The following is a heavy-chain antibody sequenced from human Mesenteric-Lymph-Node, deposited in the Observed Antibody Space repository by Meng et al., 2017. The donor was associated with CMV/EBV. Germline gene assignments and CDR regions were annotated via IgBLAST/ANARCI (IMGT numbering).Heavy chain of an antibody. J-gene: IGHJ4*02. Sequence: GESLKISCAASGFTFSSYWMSWVRQAPGKGLEWVANIKQDGSEKYYVDSVKGRFTISRDNAKNPLYLQMNSLRAEDTAVYYCARERGGWDYWGQGTLVTVSS. CDR3: ARERGGWDY. CDR2: IKQDGSEK. D-gene: IGHD3-16*01. CDR1: GFTFSSYW. V-gene: IGHV3-7*01.